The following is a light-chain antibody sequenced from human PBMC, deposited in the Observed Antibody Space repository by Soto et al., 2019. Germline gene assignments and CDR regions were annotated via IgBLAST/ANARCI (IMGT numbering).Light chain of an antibody. J-gene: IGLJ3*02. CDR1: SGSIASNY. CDR2: EDN. V-gene: IGLV6-57*02. CDR3: QSYGDNNQV. Sequence: QSVSESPGKTVTISCTGSSGSIASNYVQWFQQRPGSAPTTVIYEDNKRPSGVPDRFSGSIDSYSNSASLTISGLKTEDEADYYCQSYGDNNQVFGGGTKLTVL.